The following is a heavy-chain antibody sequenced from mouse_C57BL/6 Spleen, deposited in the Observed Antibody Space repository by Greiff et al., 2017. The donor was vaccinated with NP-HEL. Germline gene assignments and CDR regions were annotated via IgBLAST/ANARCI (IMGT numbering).Heavy chain of an antibody. J-gene: IGHJ2*01. D-gene: IGHD1-1*01. CDR2: IDPSDSYT. Sequence: VKLQQPGAELVMPGASVKLSCKASGYTFTSYWMHWVKQRPGQGLEWIGEIDPSDSYTNYNQKFKCKSTLTVDKSSSTAYMQLSSLTSEDSAVYYCARVYGSSYDYWGQGTTLTVSS. CDR1: GYTFTSYW. V-gene: IGHV1-69*01. CDR3: ARVYGSSYDY.